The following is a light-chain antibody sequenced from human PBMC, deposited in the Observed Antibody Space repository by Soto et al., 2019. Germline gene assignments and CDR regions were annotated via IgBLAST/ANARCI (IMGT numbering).Light chain of an antibody. V-gene: IGLV2-14*03. J-gene: IGLJ1*01. CDR3: SAFTGTTYV. CDR1: DVRGNKY. Sequence: QSVLTQPASISGSPGQSITISSTGSDVRGNKYVSWYQHYPGKAPKLIISDVSSRPSGVSDRFSGSKSGDSASLTISGLQAEDEADYYCSAFTGTTYVFGTGTKVTVL. CDR2: DVS.